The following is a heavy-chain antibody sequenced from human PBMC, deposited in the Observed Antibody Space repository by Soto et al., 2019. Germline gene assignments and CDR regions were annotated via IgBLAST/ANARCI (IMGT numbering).Heavy chain of an antibody. CDR3: ARRWGTTFDY. J-gene: IGHJ4*02. V-gene: IGHV4-59*08. Sequence: PLETLSLTCTVSGGSSSSYYWSWIRQPPGKGLEWIGYIYYSGSTNYNPSLKSRVTISVDTSKNQFSLKLSSVTAADTAVYYCARRWGTTFDYWGQGTLVTVSS. CDR2: IYYSGST. CDR1: GGSSSSYY. D-gene: IGHD3-16*01.